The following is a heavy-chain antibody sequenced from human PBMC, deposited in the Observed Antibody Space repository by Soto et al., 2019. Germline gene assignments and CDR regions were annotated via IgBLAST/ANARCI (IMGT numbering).Heavy chain of an antibody. CDR2: INSDGSST. CDR1: GFTFSSYW. Sequence: GGSLRLSCAASGFTFSSYWMHWVRRAPGKGLVWVSRINSDGSSTSYADSVKGRFTISRDNAKNTLYLQMNSLRAEDTAVYYCARTIQLGLFDYWGQGTLVTVSS. J-gene: IGHJ4*02. D-gene: IGHD5-18*01. V-gene: IGHV3-74*01. CDR3: ARTIQLGLFDY.